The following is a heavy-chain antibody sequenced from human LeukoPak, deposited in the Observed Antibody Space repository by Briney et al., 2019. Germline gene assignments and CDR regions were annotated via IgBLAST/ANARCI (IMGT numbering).Heavy chain of an antibody. J-gene: IGHJ6*02. Sequence: RSSETLSLTCTVSGGSVRSYYWSWIRQPPGQGLEWIAYIYYTGSTNYNPSLKSRVPISVDLATNQLSLRMSSVTAADTAVYYCARHVEGWSPPGDVWGQGTSVIVYS. CDR1: GGSVRSYY. CDR2: IYYTGST. V-gene: IGHV4-59*08. CDR3: ARHVEGWSPPGDV. D-gene: IGHD6-19*01.